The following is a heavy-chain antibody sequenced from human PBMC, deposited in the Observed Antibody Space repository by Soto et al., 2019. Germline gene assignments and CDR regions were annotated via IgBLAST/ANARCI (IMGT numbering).Heavy chain of an antibody. Sequence: SETLSLTCTVSGGSISSYYWSWIRQPPGKGLEWIGYIYYSGSTNYNPSLKSRVTISVDTSKNQFSLKLSSVTAADTAVYYCGVVVAAAPKTRYYYYGMDVWGKGTTVTVSS. J-gene: IGHJ6*04. CDR3: GVVVAAAPKTRYYYYGMDV. CDR2: IYYSGST. CDR1: GGSISSYY. D-gene: IGHD2-15*01. V-gene: IGHV4-59*01.